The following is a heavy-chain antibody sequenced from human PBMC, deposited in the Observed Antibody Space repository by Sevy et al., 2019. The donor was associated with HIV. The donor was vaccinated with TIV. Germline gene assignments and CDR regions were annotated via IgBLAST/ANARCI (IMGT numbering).Heavy chain of an antibody. Sequence: ASVKVSCKASGYTFTSYGISWVRQAPGQGLEWMGWISAYNGNTNYAQKLQGRVTMTTDTSTSTAYMELRSLRSDDTXXXXXXXXXXXXXXXXXPAEYFQHWGQGTLVTVSS. V-gene: IGHV1-18*04. CDR3: XXXXXXXXXXXXPAEYFQH. CDR1: GYTFTSYG. CDR2: ISAYNGNT. J-gene: IGHJ1*01.